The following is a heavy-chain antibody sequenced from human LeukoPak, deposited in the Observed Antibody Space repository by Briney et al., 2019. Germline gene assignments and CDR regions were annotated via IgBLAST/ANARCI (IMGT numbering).Heavy chain of an antibody. CDR3: ARDYDYFDY. J-gene: IGHJ4*02. D-gene: IGHD3-16*01. CDR2: FSDRGGP. Sequence: SETLSLTCTVSGGSISSHFWSWIRLPPGKGLEWIGYFSDRGGPNYNPSLKSRVTISGDTSKNQVSLKPRSVTAADTAIYYCARDYDYFDYWGQGTQVTVSS. CDR1: GGSISSHF. V-gene: IGHV4-59*11.